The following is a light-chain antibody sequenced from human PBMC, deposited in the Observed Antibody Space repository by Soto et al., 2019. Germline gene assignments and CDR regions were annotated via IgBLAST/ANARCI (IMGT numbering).Light chain of an antibody. J-gene: IGKJ4*01. Sequence: EIVLTQSPDTLSLSPGERATLSCRASQSVRSNYLAWYQQKTGQAPRFLIYDASSRATGIPDRFSGSGSGTDFTLTISRLEPEDFAVYYCQQYGRSPLTFGGGTKVEIK. CDR1: QSVRSNY. CDR3: QQYGRSPLT. V-gene: IGKV3-20*01. CDR2: DAS.